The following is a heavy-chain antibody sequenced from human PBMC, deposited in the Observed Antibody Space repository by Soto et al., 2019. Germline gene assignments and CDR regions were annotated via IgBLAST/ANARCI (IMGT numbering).Heavy chain of an antibody. CDR1: RFTVGSSY. CDR2: IYTGDTP. D-gene: IGHD2-2*01. Sequence: GGSLRLSCAASRFTVGSSYVSWVRQAPGKGLEWVSVIYTGDTPFYADSVKGRFTISRDNSKNTPYLQMNSLRVEDTAVYYCTRDLMDVVPPADDLFDPWGQGILVTSPQ. CDR3: TRDLMDVVPPADDLFDP. V-gene: IGHV3-53*01. J-gene: IGHJ5*02.